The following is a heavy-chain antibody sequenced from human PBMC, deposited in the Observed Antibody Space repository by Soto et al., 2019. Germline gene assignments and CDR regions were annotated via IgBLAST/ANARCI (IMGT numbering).Heavy chain of an antibody. V-gene: IGHV3-53*04. CDR1: GFTVSSNY. Sequence: GSLRLSCAASGFTVSSNYMSWVRQAPGKGLEWVSVIYSGGSTYYADSVKGRFHISRHNSKDTLYLQMNSLRAEDTAVYYCARVRTWGYYYYMDVWGKGTTVTVSS. J-gene: IGHJ6*03. CDR2: IYSGGST. D-gene: IGHD3-16*01. CDR3: ARVRTWGYYYYMDV.